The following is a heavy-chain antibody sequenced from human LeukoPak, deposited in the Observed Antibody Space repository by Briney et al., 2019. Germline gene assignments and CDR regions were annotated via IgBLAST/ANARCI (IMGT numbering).Heavy chain of an antibody. Sequence: GRSLRLSCTASGFTFGDYAMSWVRQAPGKGLEWVGFIRSKAYGGTTEYAASVKGRFTISRDDSKSIAYLQMNSLKTEDTAVYYCCYGGTLEYWGQGTLVTVSS. CDR3: CYGGTLEY. CDR2: IRSKAYGGTT. D-gene: IGHD1-1*01. V-gene: IGHV3-49*04. J-gene: IGHJ4*02. CDR1: GFTFGDYA.